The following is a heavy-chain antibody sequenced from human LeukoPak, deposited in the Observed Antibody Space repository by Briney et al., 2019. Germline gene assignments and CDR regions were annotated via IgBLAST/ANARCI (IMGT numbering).Heavy chain of an antibody. V-gene: IGHV1-69*01. CDR1: GGTFSSYA. D-gene: IGHD3-16*02. J-gene: IGHJ3*02. CDR2: IIPIFGTA. Sequence: SVKVSCKASGGTFSSYATSWVRQAPGQGLEWMGGIIPIFGTANYAQKFQGRVTITADESTSTAYMELSSLRSEDTAVYYYARDSKTSYDYVWGSYRMTDAFDIWGQGTMVTVSS. CDR3: ARDSKTSYDYVWGSYRMTDAFDI.